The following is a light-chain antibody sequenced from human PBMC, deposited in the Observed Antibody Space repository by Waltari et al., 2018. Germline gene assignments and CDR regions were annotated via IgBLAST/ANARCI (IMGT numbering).Light chain of an antibody. J-gene: IGLJ1*01. Sequence: QSGLAQPASASGSPGQSITITCTGTSSDVGNYNLVSWYQQRPGKAPRLLIYEATKRAPGTSARFSASKSGNTASLSISGLQAQEDEADYYCCSYVGLGTYVFGTGTKVTV. CDR1: SSDVGNYNL. CDR3: CSYVGLGTYV. CDR2: EAT. V-gene: IGLV2-23*01.